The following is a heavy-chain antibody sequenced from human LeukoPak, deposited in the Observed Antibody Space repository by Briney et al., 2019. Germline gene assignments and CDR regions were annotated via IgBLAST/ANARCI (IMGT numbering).Heavy chain of an antibody. CDR3: ARRRYSSSWYRWFDP. V-gene: IGHV4-39*01. D-gene: IGHD6-13*01. J-gene: IGHJ5*02. CDR2: IYYSGST. Sequence: PSETLSLTCTVSGGSISSYYWGWIRQPPGKGLEWIGSIYYSGSTYYNPSLKSRVTISVDTSKNQFSLKLSSVTAADTAVYYCARRRYSSSWYRWFDPWGQGTLVTVSS. CDR1: GGSISSYY.